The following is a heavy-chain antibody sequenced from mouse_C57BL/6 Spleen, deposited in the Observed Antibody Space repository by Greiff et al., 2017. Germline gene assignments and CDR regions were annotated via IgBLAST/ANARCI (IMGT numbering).Heavy chain of an antibody. CDR2: ISYDGSN. D-gene: IGHD2-2*01. V-gene: IGHV3-6*01. J-gene: IGHJ3*01. CDR1: GYPITRWFY. Sequence: EVKLQESGPGLVKPFQSLSLSCPFTGYPITRWFYWDWIREFPGNKLEWMGYISYDGSNNYNPSLKNRISITRDTSKNQFFLKLNSVTTEDTATYYCARDGYPFAYWGQGTLVTVSA. CDR3: ARDGYPFAY.